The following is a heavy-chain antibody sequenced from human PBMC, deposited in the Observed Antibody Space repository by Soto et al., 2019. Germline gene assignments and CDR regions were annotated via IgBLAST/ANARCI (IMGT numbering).Heavy chain of an antibody. J-gene: IGHJ6*02. CDR3: ARAERRASYYYYYGMDV. CDR1: GGSISSGGYY. CDR2: IYYSGST. V-gene: IGHV4-31*03. Sequence: QVQLQESGPGLVKPSQTLSLTCTVSGGSISSGGYYWSWIRQHPGKGLEWIGYIYYSGSTYYNPSLKSRVTLSVDTSKNQFSLKLRSVTAADTAVYYCARAERRASYYYYYGMDVWGQGTTVTVSS.